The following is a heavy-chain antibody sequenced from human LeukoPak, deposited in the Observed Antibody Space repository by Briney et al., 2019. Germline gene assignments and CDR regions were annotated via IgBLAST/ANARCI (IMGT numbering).Heavy chain of an antibody. D-gene: IGHD4-11*01. CDR2: IYYSGST. J-gene: IGHJ5*02. Sequence: SETLSLTCTVSGGSISSSSYYWGWIRQPPGKGLEWIGSIYYSGSTYYNPSLKSRVTISVDTSKNQFSLKLSSVTAADTAVYYCATDESYSDYNNWFDPWGQGTLVTVSS. CDR1: GGSISSSSYY. V-gene: IGHV4-39*07. CDR3: ATDESYSDYNNWFDP.